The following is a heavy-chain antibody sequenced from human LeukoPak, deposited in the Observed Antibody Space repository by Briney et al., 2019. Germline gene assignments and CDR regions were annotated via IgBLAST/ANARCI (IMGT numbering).Heavy chain of an antibody. Sequence: ASVKVSCKAPGYTFTSYGISWVRQAPGQGLEWMGWISAYNGNTNYAQKLQGRVTMTTDTSTSTAYMELRSLRSDDTAVYYCARARYCSGGSCYSRHYYYYMDVWGKGTTVTVSS. CDR2: ISAYNGNT. CDR1: GYTFTSYG. V-gene: IGHV1-18*01. J-gene: IGHJ6*03. D-gene: IGHD2-15*01. CDR3: ARARYCSGGSCYSRHYYYYMDV.